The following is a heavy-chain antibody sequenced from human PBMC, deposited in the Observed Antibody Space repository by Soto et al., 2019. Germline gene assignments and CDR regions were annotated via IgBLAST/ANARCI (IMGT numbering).Heavy chain of an antibody. CDR3: TRIVAAAGDFDY. D-gene: IGHD6-13*01. Sequence: EVQLVESGGGLVQPGRSLRLSCTASGFTFGDYAMSWFRQAPGKGLEWVGFIRSKAYGGTTEYAASVKGRFTISRDDSKSIAYLQMNSLKTEDTAVYYCTRIVAAAGDFDYWGQGTLVTVSS. CDR1: GFTFGDYA. J-gene: IGHJ4*02. V-gene: IGHV3-49*03. CDR2: IRSKAYGGTT.